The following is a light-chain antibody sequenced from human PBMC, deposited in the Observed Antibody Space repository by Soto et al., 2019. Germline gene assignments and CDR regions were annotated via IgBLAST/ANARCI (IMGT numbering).Light chain of an antibody. J-gene: IGLJ2*01. Sequence: QSVLTQPPSVSAAPGQKVTISCSGSSSIIGNNYVSWYQQLPGTAPKLLIYDNNKRPSGIPDRFSGSKSGTSGTLDITGLQTGDEADYYCATWDHSLTGEVFGGGTKLTVL. V-gene: IGLV1-51*01. CDR1: SSIIGNNY. CDR3: ATWDHSLTGEV. CDR2: DNN.